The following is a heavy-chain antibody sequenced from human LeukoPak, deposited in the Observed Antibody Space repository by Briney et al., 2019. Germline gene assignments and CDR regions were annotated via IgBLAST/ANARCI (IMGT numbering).Heavy chain of an antibody. V-gene: IGHV4-38-2*01. J-gene: IGHJ5*02. Sequence: SETLSLTCAVSGYSISSGYYWGWIRPPPGKGLEWIGSIYHSGSTYYNPSLKSRVTISVDTSKNQFSLKLSSVTAADTAVYYCVCGSGSTGWFYPWGQGTLVTVSS. CDR3: VCGSGSTGWFYP. D-gene: IGHD3-10*01. CDR1: GYSISSGYY. CDR2: IYHSGST.